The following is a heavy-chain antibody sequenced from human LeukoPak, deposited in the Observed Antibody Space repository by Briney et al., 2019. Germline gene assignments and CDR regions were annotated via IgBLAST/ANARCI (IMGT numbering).Heavy chain of an antibody. J-gene: IGHJ4*02. V-gene: IGHV3-33*06. D-gene: IGHD3-9*01. Sequence: GGSLRLSCAASGFAFSGYGMHWVRQAPGKGLEWVAVIWYDGSKKYYADSVKGRFTVSRDNSKNTLYLQMNSLRAEDTAVYYCAKSPPSLYDILTGYLYYFDYWGQGTLVTVSS. CDR3: AKSPPSLYDILTGYLYYFDY. CDR1: GFAFSGYG. CDR2: IWYDGSKK.